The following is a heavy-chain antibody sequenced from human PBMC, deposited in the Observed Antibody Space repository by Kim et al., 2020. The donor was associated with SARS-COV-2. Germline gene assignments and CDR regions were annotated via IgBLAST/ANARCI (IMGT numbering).Heavy chain of an antibody. CDR1: GFTFSSYS. D-gene: IGHD3-9*01. CDR3: ARDQRGAGLRYFDWADGIFDY. CDR2: ISSSSSYI. Sequence: GGSLRLSCAASGFTFSSYSMNWVRQAPGKGLEWVSSISSSSSYIYYADSVKGRFTISRDNAKNSLYLQMNSLRAEDTAVYYCARDQRGAGLRYFDWADGIFDYWGQGTLVTVSS. J-gene: IGHJ4*02. V-gene: IGHV3-21*01.